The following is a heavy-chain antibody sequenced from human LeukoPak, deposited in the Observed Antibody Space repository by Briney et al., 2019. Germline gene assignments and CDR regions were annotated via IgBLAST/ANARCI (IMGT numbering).Heavy chain of an antibody. CDR1: GFTFSGSA. V-gene: IGHV3-73*01. Sequence: PGGSLRLSCAASGFTFSGSAMHWVRQASGKGLEWVGRIRSKVNSHATAYAASVKGRFTISRDDSKNTAYLQMNSLKTEDTAVYYCTRVPEILLWFGESDYWGQGTLVTVSS. CDR3: TRVPEILLWFGESDY. CDR2: IRSKVNSHAT. D-gene: IGHD3-10*01. J-gene: IGHJ4*02.